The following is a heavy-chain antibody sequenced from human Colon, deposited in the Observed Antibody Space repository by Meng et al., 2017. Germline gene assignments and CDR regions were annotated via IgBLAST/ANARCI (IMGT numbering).Heavy chain of an antibody. Sequence: SGAASGFTFSNYAMSWVRQAPGKGLEWVSAIVGSTGISGSTYYADSVKGRFTISRDNSKNTLYLQMNSLRAEDTAIYYCAKGRWGYCSGGSCYPEIWGQGTLVTVSS. CDR3: AKGRWGYCSGGSCYPEI. J-gene: IGHJ1*01. CDR1: GFTFSNYA. V-gene: IGHV3-23*01. CDR2: IVGSTGISGST. D-gene: IGHD2-15*01.